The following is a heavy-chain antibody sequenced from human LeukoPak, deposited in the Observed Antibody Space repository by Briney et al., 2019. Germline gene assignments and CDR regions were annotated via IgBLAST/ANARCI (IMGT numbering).Heavy chain of an antibody. J-gene: IGHJ4*02. D-gene: IGHD6-19*01. Sequence: GGSLRLSCAASGYTFSTDAMTWVRQAPGKGLQWVSAISGSGGDTYYEDSVKGRFTISRDNSKNMMYLQMNSLRAEDTAVYYCARDSSGWSKNYWGQGTLVTVSS. CDR2: ISGSGGDT. CDR1: GYTFSTDA. CDR3: ARDSSGWSKNY. V-gene: IGHV3-23*01.